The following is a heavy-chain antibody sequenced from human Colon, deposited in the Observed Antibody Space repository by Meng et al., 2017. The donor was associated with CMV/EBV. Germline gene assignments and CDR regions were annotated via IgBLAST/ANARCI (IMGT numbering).Heavy chain of an antibody. CDR2: VNWNSAAI. CDR1: GFIFSDHN. CDR3: VKAQTTTQSNYFGD. J-gene: IGHJ4*02. V-gene: IGHV3-9*01. Sequence: SLKISCATSGFIFSDHNINWIRQAPGKGLEWVATVNWNSAAIHYAGSVKGRFTISRDNAKNSLSLQMNSLRPEDTALYYCVKAQTTTQSNYFGDWGQGTLVTVSS. D-gene: IGHD1-14*01.